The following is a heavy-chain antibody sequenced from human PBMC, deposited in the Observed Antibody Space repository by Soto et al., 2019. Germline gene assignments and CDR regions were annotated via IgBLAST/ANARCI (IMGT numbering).Heavy chain of an antibody. J-gene: IGHJ4*02. CDR3: ARHYCTGGPCYFDY. V-gene: IGHV4-39*01. CDR1: GGSISSNGFY. Sequence: QLQLQESGPGLVKPSETLSLTCSVSGGSISSNGFYCGWIRQPPGKGLEWLGSIDYSGSTYYNPSLKRRVTISVGTSKNEFSLKVSSVTAADTAVYYCARHYCTGGPCYFDYWGQGTLVTVTS. CDR2: IDYSGST. D-gene: IGHD2-8*02.